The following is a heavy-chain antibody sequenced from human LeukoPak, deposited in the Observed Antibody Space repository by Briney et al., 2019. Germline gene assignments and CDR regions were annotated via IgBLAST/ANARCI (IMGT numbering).Heavy chain of an antibody. D-gene: IGHD4-17*01. CDR1: GFTFSSYA. CDR3: AMSWYGDYRYSDY. V-gene: IGHV3-23*01. Sequence: PGGSLRLSCAASGFTFSSYAMSWVRQAPGKGLEWVSAISGSGGSTYYADSVKGRFTISRDNSKNTLYLQMNSLRAEDTAVYYCAMSWYGDYRYSDYWGQGTLVTVSS. J-gene: IGHJ4*02. CDR2: ISGSGGST.